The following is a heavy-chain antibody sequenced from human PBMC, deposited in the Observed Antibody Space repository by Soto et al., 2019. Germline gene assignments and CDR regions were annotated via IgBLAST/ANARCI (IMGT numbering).Heavy chain of an antibody. Sequence: GGSLRLSCAASGFTFSGYGMHWVRQAPGKGLEWVAVISYDGSNKYYADSVKGRFTISRDNSKNTLYLQMNSLRAEDTAVYYCAKDRARRMATIESFDYWGQGTLVTVSS. D-gene: IGHD5-12*01. V-gene: IGHV3-30*18. CDR1: GFTFSGYG. CDR3: AKDRARRMATIESFDY. J-gene: IGHJ4*02. CDR2: ISYDGSNK.